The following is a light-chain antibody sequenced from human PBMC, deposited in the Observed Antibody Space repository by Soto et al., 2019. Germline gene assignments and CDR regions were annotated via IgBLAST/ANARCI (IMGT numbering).Light chain of an antibody. CDR3: SSHTSVNTRV. CDR1: SSDVGTYDY. V-gene: IGLV2-14*01. J-gene: IGLJ1*01. Sequence: QSVLTQPASVSGSPGQSIAISCTGTSSDVGTYDYVSWYQQYPDKAPKLFIYEVTQRPSGVSNRFSGSKSGNTASLTISGLQAEDEADYYCSSHTSVNTRVFGTGTKLTVL. CDR2: EVT.